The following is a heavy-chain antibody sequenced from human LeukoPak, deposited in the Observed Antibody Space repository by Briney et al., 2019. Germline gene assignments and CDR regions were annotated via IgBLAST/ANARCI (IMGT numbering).Heavy chain of an antibody. CDR3: AREPLSGYSFDY. Sequence: GGSLRLSCAASGFIFSSYVMSWVRQAPGKGLEWVANIKQDGSEKYYVDSVKGRFTISRDNAKNSLYLQMNSLRAEDTAVYYCAREPLSGYSFDYWGQGTLVTVSS. J-gene: IGHJ4*02. CDR2: IKQDGSEK. CDR1: GFIFSSYV. V-gene: IGHV3-7*01. D-gene: IGHD3-22*01.